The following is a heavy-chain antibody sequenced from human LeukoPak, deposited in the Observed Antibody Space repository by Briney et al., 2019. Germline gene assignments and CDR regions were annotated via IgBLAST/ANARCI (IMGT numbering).Heavy chain of an antibody. CDR1: GYTFTSYY. Sequence: ASVKVSCKASGYTFTSYYMHWVRQAPGQGLEWMGIINPSGGSTSYAQKFQGRVTMTRDTSTSTVYMELSSLRSEDTAVYYCATSTVAATTFDYWGQGTLVTVSS. J-gene: IGHJ4*02. V-gene: IGHV1-46*01. CDR2: INPSGGST. D-gene: IGHD2-15*01. CDR3: ATSTVAATTFDY.